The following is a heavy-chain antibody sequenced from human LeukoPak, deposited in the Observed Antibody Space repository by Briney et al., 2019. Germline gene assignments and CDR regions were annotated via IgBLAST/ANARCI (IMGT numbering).Heavy chain of an antibody. CDR2: IIPILGIA. CDR3: ARNPGSGSYYSEFDY. J-gene: IGHJ4*02. D-gene: IGHD3-10*01. Sequence: SVKVSCKASGGTFSSYAISWVRQAPGQGLEWMGRIIPILGIANYAQKFQGRVTITADKSTSTAYMELSSLRSEDTAVYYCARNPGSGSYYSEFDYWGQGTLVAVSS. V-gene: IGHV1-69*04. CDR1: GGTFSSYA.